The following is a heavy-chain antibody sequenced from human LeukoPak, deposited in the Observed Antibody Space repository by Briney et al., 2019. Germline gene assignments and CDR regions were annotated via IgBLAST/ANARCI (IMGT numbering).Heavy chain of an antibody. J-gene: IGHJ5*02. CDR1: GFTFSSYG. CDR2: ISGSGGST. D-gene: IGHD3-16*01. Sequence: GGSLRLSCAASGFTFSSYGMSWVRQAPGKGLEWVSAISGSGGSTYYADSVKGRFTISRDNSKNTLFLQMNSLRPEDTAVYYCSRGSYWFDPWGQGTLVTVSS. V-gene: IGHV3-23*01. CDR3: SRGSYWFDP.